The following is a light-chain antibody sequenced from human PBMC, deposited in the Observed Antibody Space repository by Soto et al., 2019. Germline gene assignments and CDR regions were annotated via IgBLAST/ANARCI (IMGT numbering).Light chain of an antibody. J-gene: IGLJ2*01. CDR1: SSDVGGYTY. CDR3: NSYTSSSTRV. V-gene: IGLV2-14*01. Sequence: QSALTQPASVSGSPGQSITISCTGTSSDVGGYTYVSWYQQHPGKAPKLMIYEVNNRPSGVSHRFSGSKSGNTASLTISGLQDEDEADYYCNSYTSSSTRVFGGGTKVTVL. CDR2: EVN.